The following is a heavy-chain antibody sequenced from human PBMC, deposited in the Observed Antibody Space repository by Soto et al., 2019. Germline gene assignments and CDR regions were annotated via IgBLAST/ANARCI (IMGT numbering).Heavy chain of an antibody. CDR3: AKGFHPTVTTLVGYFQH. V-gene: IGHV3-23*01. D-gene: IGHD4-17*01. J-gene: IGHJ1*01. CDR2: ISGSGVST. Sequence: GGSLRLSCAASGFTFSSYAMSWVRQAPGKGLEWVSGISGSGVSTYYADSAKGRFTISRDNSKNTLSLQMSGLRAEDTAVYYCAKGFHPTVTTLVGYFQHWGQGTLVTVSS. CDR1: GFTFSSYA.